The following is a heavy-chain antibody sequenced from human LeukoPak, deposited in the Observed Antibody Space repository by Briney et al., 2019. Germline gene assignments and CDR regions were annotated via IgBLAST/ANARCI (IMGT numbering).Heavy chain of an antibody. CDR3: ARDAFRQNWFDP. J-gene: IGHJ5*02. Sequence: PGGSLRLSCAASGFTFSSYAMSWVRQAPGKGLEWVSVIYSGGSTYYADSVKGRFTISRDNSKNTLYLQMNSLRAEDTAVYYCARDAFRQNWFDPWGQGTLVTVSS. CDR1: GFTFSSYA. V-gene: IGHV3-53*01. CDR2: IYSGGST.